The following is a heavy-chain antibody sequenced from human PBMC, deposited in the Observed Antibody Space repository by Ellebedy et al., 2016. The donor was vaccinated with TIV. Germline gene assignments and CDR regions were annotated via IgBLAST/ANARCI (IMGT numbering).Heavy chain of an antibody. Sequence: SETLSLXXAVSGGSISSYYWSWIRQPPGKGLEWIGYIYYSGSTNYNPSLKSRVTISVDTSKNQFSLKLSSVTAADTAVYYCARSRGSGWLGIGYWGQGTLVTVSS. CDR1: GGSISSYY. CDR3: ARSRGSGWLGIGY. J-gene: IGHJ4*02. CDR2: IYYSGST. V-gene: IGHV4-59*01. D-gene: IGHD6-19*01.